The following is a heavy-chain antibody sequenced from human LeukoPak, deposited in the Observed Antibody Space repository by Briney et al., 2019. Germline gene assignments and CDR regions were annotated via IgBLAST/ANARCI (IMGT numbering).Heavy chain of an antibody. V-gene: IGHV4-34*01. CDR1: GGSFSGYY. J-gene: IGHJ5*02. CDR3: ARWGTFRYGSGSYYTLPSWFDP. Sequence: SETLSLTCAVYGGSFSGYYWSWIRQPPGKGLEWIGEINHSGSTNYNPSLKSRVTISVDTSKNQFSLKLSSVTAADTAVYYCARWGTFRYGSGSYYTLPSWFDPWGQGTLVTVSS. CDR2: INHSGST. D-gene: IGHD3-10*01.